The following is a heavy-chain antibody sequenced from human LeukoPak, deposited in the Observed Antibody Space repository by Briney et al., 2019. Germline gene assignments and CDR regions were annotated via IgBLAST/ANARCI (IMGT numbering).Heavy chain of an antibody. Sequence: GGSLRLSCEASGFIVTSYYMTWVRQAPGKGLEWASVIYSGGTTYYADSVKGRVAISRDNSKNTVFLQMNSVRAEDTAVYYCARSYSNHLFGMDVWGQGITVTVSS. CDR1: GFIVTSYY. CDR3: ARSYSNHLFGMDV. J-gene: IGHJ6*02. CDR2: IYSGGTT. V-gene: IGHV3-66*01. D-gene: IGHD4-11*01.